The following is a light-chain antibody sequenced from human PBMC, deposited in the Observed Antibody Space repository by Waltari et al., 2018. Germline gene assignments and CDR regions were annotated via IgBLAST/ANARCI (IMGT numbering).Light chain of an antibody. CDR3: QQYDDYIPLT. V-gene: IGKV1-5*03. CDR2: KAS. J-gene: IGKJ4*02. CDR1: QSISVW. Sequence: DVQMTKSPSTLSAFLGDRVTITCRASQSISVWLARYQQKPGKAPKLLISKASTLQGAVPSRFSGSGSGTEFTLTISSLHPDDFGTYYCQQYDDYIPLTFGGGTKVEIK.